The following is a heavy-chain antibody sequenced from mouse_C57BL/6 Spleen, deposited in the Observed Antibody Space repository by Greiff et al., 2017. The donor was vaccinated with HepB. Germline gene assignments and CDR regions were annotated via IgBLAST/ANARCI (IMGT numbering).Heavy chain of an antibody. CDR1: GFTFSDYY. CDR2: INYDGSST. V-gene: IGHV5-16*01. D-gene: IGHD2-2*01. J-gene: IGHJ4*01. CDR3: AREGGYPHYYAMDY. Sequence: EVKLVESEGGLVQPGSSMKLSCTASGFTFSDYYMAWVRQVPEKGLEWVANINYDGSSTYYLDSLKSRFIISRDNAKNILYLQMSSLKSEDTATYYCAREGGYPHYYAMDYWGQGTSVTVSS.